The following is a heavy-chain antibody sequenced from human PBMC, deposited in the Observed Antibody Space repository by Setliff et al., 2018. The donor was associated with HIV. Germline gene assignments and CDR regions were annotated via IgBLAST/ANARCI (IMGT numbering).Heavy chain of an antibody. V-gene: IGHV4-4*07. Sequence: PSETLSLTCGVSGYPISDGYYWGWIRQSAGRGLEWIGHMSASGSAKYNPALQSRVTLSVDPSNNQFSLNLTSVTAADTAVYYCARRRSGSSYRFFNYWGQGTLVTVSS. J-gene: IGHJ4*02. CDR1: GYPISDGYY. CDR3: ARRRSGSSYRFFNY. D-gene: IGHD3-16*02. CDR2: MSASGSA.